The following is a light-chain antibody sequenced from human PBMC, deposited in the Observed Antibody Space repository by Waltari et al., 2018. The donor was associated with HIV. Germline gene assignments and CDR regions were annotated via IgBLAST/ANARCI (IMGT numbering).Light chain of an antibody. Sequence: SYVLTQPPSVSVAPGQTARIPWGGDTHINKGVLWYQHKPGQAPVLVVYDDSDRPSGIPDRFSGFNSENTATLTITRVEVGDEADYYCQVWGSDNDHPVFGGGTKVTVL. V-gene: IGLV3-21*02. CDR1: THINKG. CDR2: DDS. CDR3: QVWGSDNDHPV. J-gene: IGLJ3*02.